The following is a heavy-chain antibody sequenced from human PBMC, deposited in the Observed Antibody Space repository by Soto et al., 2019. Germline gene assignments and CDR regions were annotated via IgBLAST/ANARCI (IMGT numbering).Heavy chain of an antibody. CDR2: ITDSGGTT. CDR3: APGADRTKVRLG. D-gene: IGHD1-7*01. J-gene: IGHJ4*02. V-gene: IGHV3-23*01. Sequence: EVQLLESGGALVQPGGSLRLSCAASGFTFSSYAMSWVRQAPGKGLEWVSTITDSGGTTYYADSVKGRFTISRDNSKNTQYLQMNSLRAEDTAVYYCAPGADRTKVRLGWGLGTLVTVSS. CDR1: GFTFSSYA.